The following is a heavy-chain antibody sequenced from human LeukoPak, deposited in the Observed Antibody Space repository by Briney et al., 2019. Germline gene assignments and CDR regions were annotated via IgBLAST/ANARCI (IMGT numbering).Heavy chain of an antibody. D-gene: IGHD6-13*01. J-gene: IGHJ3*02. Sequence: GGSLRLSCAASGFTVSSNYMSWVRQAPGKGLEWVSVIYSGGSTYYADSVKGRFTISRDNSKNTLYLQMNSLRAEDTAVYYRARGLSIAAAGDAFDIWGQGTMVTVSS. CDR1: GFTVSSNY. CDR2: IYSGGST. V-gene: IGHV3-66*01. CDR3: ARGLSIAAAGDAFDI.